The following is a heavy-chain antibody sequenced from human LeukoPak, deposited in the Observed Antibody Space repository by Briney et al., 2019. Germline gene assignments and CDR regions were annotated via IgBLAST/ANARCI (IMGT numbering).Heavy chain of an antibody. Sequence: GGSLRLSCAASGFTFSSYWMSLVRQAPGKGLEWVANIKQDGSEKYYVDSVKGRFTISRDNAKNSLYLQMNSLRAEDTAVYYCARQIFGVVITPGFDYWGQGTLVTVSS. V-gene: IGHV3-7*01. CDR1: GFTFSSYW. D-gene: IGHD3-3*01. CDR2: IKQDGSEK. CDR3: ARQIFGVVITPGFDY. J-gene: IGHJ4*02.